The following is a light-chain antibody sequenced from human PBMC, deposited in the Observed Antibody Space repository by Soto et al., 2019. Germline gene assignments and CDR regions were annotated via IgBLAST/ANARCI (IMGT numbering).Light chain of an antibody. CDR1: QSIGAW. CDR2: DAS. Sequence: DIPMTQSPSTLSASVGDRVTITCRASQSIGAWLAWYQQKPGKAPKLLIYDASNLQSGVPSRFSGRGSGTEFTFTISSLQPDDFASYYCHQYNGYSWTFGQGTKVEIK. V-gene: IGKV1-5*01. CDR3: HQYNGYSWT. J-gene: IGKJ1*01.